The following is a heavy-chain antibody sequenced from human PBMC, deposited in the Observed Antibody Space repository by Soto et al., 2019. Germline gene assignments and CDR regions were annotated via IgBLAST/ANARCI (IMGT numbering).Heavy chain of an antibody. CDR3: ARLLKPDYSNYRYYGMDV. CDR1: GYTXTGYY. J-gene: IGHJ6*02. Sequence: GXSXKVSCKASGYTXTGYYMDWVRQAPGQGLEWMGWINPNSGGTNYAQKFQGRVTMTRDTSISTAYMDLSRLRSDDTAVYYCARLLKPDYSNYRYYGMDVWGQGTTVTVSS. V-gene: IGHV1-2*02. D-gene: IGHD4-4*01. CDR2: INPNSGGT.